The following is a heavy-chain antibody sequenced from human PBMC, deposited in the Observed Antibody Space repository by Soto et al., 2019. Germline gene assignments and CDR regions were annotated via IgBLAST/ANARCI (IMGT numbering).Heavy chain of an antibody. D-gene: IGHD2-2*01. V-gene: IGHV1-18*01. J-gene: IGHJ5*02. CDR3: AREVVTAATHCSSFDP. CDR1: GYTFTSYG. CDR2: ISAYNGNT. Sequence: GASVKVSCKASGYTFTSYGISWVRQAPGQGLEWMGWISAYNGNTNYAQKLQGRVTMTTDTSTSTAYMELRSLRSDDTAVYYCAREVVTAATHCSSFDPWGQGTLVTVSS.